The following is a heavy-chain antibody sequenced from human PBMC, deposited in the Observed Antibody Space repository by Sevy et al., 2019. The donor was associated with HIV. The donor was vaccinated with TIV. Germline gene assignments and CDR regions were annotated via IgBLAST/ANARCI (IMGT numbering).Heavy chain of an antibody. J-gene: IGHJ3*02. CDR3: AKDIIVGATLGVFDI. V-gene: IGHV3-9*01. CDR1: GFTFDDYT. Sequence: GGSLRLSCAASGFTFDDYTMHWVRQAPGKGLEWVSGISWNSGSIGYADSVKGRFTISRDNAKNSLYLQMNSLRAEDTALYYCAKDIIVGATLGVFDIWGQGTMVTVSS. D-gene: IGHD1-26*01. CDR2: ISWNSGSI.